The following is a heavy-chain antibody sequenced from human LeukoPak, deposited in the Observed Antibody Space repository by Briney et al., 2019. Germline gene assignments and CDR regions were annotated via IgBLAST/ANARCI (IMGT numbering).Heavy chain of an antibody. CDR1: GFTFSGSA. V-gene: IGHV3-73*01. CDR3: TRGVNYDWFDP. CDR2: IRSKANSYAT. Sequence: PGGSLRLSCAASGFTFSGSAMHWVRQASGKGLEWVGRIRSKANSYATAHAASVKGRFTISRDDSKNTAYLQMNSLKTEDTAVYYCTRGVNYDWFDPWGQGTLVTVSS. D-gene: IGHD4-11*01. J-gene: IGHJ5*02.